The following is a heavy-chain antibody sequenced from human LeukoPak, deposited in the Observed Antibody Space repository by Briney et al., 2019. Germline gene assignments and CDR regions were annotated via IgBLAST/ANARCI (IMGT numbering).Heavy chain of an antibody. CDR1: GFTFSSYA. J-gene: IGHJ5*02. Sequence: GGSLRLSCGASGFTFSSYAMHWVRQAPGKGLEYVSAITNNGGSTYYTNSVKGRFTISRDNSKNTLYLQMNSLRAEDTAVYYCARFMPGDWFDPWGQGTLVTVSS. V-gene: IGHV3-64*01. D-gene: IGHD2-2*01. CDR3: ARFMPGDWFDP. CDR2: ITNNGGST.